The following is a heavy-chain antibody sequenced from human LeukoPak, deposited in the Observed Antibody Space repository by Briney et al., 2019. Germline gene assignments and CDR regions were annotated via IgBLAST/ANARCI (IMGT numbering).Heavy chain of an antibody. CDR3: ARGSSRRHYYYYGMDV. Sequence: GASVKVSCKASGYTFTSYDINWVRQAPGQGLEWMGWMNPNSGNTGYAQKFQGRVTMTRNTSISTAYMELSSLRSEDTAVYYCARGSSRRHYYYYGMDVWGQGTTVTVSS. J-gene: IGHJ6*02. CDR1: GYTFTSYD. CDR2: MNPNSGNT. V-gene: IGHV1-8*01. D-gene: IGHD6-13*01.